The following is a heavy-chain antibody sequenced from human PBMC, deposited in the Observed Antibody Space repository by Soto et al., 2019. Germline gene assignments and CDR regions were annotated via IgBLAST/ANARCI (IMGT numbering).Heavy chain of an antibody. Sequence: EVQLLESGGGLVQPGGSLRLSCAASGFPLGTNAWSWAGQAPGKGLEWVSSITGTGGDTYYADSVKGRFTSSRDNSNNMLYLQMNSLRVEDTAVYYCARIRGYWYGLDVWGQGTTITVSS. CDR3: ARIRGYWYGLDV. J-gene: IGHJ6*02. CDR2: ITGTGGDT. CDR1: GFPLGTNA. V-gene: IGHV3-23*01.